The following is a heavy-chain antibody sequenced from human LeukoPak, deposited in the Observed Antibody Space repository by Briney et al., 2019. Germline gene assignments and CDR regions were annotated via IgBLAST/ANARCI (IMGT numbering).Heavy chain of an antibody. Sequence: GASVKVSCKASGGTFSKYTISWVRQRPGQGLEWMGGITPLFGTAKYAQKFQGRVTITADESTSTAYMELSSLRSEDTAVYYCARDRFSPYYDSSRGFDYWGQGTLVTVSS. CDR1: GGTFSKYT. D-gene: IGHD3-22*01. J-gene: IGHJ4*02. CDR2: ITPLFGTA. CDR3: ARDRFSPYYDSSRGFDY. V-gene: IGHV1-69*13.